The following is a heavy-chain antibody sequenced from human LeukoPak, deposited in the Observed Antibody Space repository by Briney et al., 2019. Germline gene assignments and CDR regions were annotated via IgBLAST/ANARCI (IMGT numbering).Heavy chain of an antibody. CDR1: GFTLSSYW. CDR3: ARGRFSFDY. CDR2: IKPDESEK. Sequence: QTGGSLRLSCAASGFTLSSYWMTWVRQAPGEGLEWVANIKPDESEKYYLDSVKGRFTISRDTAKNSVYLQMNSLRAEDTAVYYCARGRFSFDYWGQGTLVTVSS. J-gene: IGHJ4*02. V-gene: IGHV3-7*03.